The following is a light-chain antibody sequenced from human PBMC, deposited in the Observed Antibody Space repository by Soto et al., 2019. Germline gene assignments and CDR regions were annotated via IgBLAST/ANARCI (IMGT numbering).Light chain of an antibody. Sequence: QSALTQPASVSGQSITISCTGTSSDVGGYKYVSWYQQHPGKAPKLMIYDVSNRPSGVSNRFSGSKSGNTASLTISGLQAEDEADYYCSSYTSSSTLYVFGTGTKLTVL. CDR3: SSYTSSSTLYV. J-gene: IGLJ1*01. CDR1: SSDVGGYKY. CDR2: DVS. V-gene: IGLV2-14*03.